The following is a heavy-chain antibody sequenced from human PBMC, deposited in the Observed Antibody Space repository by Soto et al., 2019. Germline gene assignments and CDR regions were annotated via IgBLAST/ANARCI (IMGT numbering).Heavy chain of an antibody. CDR2: ILPILGIA. Sequence: QVQLVQSGAEVKKTGSSVKVSCKSSGGTFSSYTISWVRPAPGHGLEWMGRILPILGIANYAQKFQGRVSFTADKSTSTAYMELRRLSSEDTAVYYCSREREDRCWYEGDDFDFWGQGTMVTVSS. CDR3: SREREDRCWYEGDDFDF. V-gene: IGHV1-69*08. J-gene: IGHJ3*01. CDR1: GGTFSSYT. D-gene: IGHD2-15*01.